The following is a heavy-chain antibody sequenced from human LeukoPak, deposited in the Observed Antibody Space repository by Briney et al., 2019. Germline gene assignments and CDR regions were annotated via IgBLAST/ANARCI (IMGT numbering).Heavy chain of an antibody. J-gene: IGHJ4*02. V-gene: IGHV4-59*01. CDR3: ARNHYYDSSGYYGGFDY. Sequence: SETLSLTCTVSGGSISSYYWSWIRQPAGKGLEWIGYIYYSGSTNYNPSLKSRVTISVDTSKNQFSLKLSSVTAADTAVYYCARNHYYDSSGYYGGFDYWGQGTLVTVSS. CDR1: GGSISSYY. D-gene: IGHD3-22*01. CDR2: IYYSGST.